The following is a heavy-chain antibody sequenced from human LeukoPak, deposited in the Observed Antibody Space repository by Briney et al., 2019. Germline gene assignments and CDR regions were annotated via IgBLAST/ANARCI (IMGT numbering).Heavy chain of an antibody. D-gene: IGHD1-26*01. J-gene: IGHJ4*02. Sequence: PGGSLRLSCAGSGFSFSTYALHWVRQAPGKGLEYVSGISSSGGYIYYSNSVKGRFTISRDNSKNTVYLQMGSLRAEDMAVYYCARGRKSGTYKYYFDYWGQGTLVTVSS. CDR1: GFSFSTYA. CDR2: ISSSGGYI. V-gene: IGHV3-64*01. CDR3: ARGRKSGTYKYYFDY.